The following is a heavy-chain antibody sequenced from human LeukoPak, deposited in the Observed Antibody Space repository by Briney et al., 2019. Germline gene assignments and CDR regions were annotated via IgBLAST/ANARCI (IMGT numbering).Heavy chain of an antibody. V-gene: IGHV3-33*01. CDR1: GFTFSSYG. CDR3: ARGDSTVWYFDY. J-gene: IGHJ4*02. CDR2: IWYDGSNK. D-gene: IGHD4-17*01. Sequence: GGSLRLSCAASGFTFSSYGMHWVRQAPGKGLEWVAFIWYDGSNKYYADSMKGRFTISRDNSRNTLYLQMNSLRAEDTAVYYCARGDSTVWYFDYWGQGTLVTVSS.